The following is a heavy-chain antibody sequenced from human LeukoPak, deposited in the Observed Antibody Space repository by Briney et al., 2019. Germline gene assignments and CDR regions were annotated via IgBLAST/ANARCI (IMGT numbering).Heavy chain of an antibody. J-gene: IGHJ4*02. CDR3: ARDPITHYYDSSGCFDY. D-gene: IGHD3-22*01. CDR2: IYTSGST. CDR1: GGSISSYY. V-gene: IGHV4-4*07. Sequence: PSETLSLTCTVSGGSISSYYWSWIRQPAGKGLEWIGRIYTSGSTNYNPSLKSRVTMSVDTSKNQFSLKLSSVTAADTAVYYCARDPITHYYDSSGCFDYWGQGTLVTVSS.